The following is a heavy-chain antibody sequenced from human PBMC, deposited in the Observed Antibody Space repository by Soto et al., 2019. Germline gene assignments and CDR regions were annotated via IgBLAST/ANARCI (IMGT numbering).Heavy chain of an antibody. Sequence: PGGSLGLSCAASGFTLNSYAMSGVRQAPGKGLEWVSAISGSGGSTYYADSVKGRFTISRDNSKNTLFLQMNSLRAEDTAVYYCAKGDRNWNFDYWGKGTLVTGSS. V-gene: IGHV3-23*01. CDR1: GFTLNSYA. CDR3: AKGDRNWNFDY. D-gene: IGHD1-1*01. J-gene: IGHJ4*02. CDR2: ISGSGGST.